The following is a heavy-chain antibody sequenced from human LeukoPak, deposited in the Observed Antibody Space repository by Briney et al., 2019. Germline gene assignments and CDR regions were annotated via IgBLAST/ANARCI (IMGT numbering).Heavy chain of an antibody. CDR2: IKQDGSEK. V-gene: IGHV3-7*03. J-gene: IGHJ5*02. CDR3: VCFSHYDILTGLRNWFDP. D-gene: IGHD3-9*01. CDR1: GFSFSSYW. Sequence: GGSLRLSCAASGFSFSSYWMSWVRQAPGKGLEWVANIKQDGSEKYYVDSVKGRFTISRDNAKNSLFLHMNSLRAEDTAQYYCVCFSHYDILTGLRNWFDPWGPGTLVTVSS.